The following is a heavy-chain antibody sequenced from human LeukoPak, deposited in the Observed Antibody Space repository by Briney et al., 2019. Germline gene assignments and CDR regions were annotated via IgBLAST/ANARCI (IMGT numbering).Heavy chain of an antibody. J-gene: IGHJ4*02. D-gene: IGHD4-17*01. Sequence: GASVKVSFKASGYSFTGYYMHWVRQAPGQGLEWMGWINTNSGGTNYAQNFQGRVTMTRDTSIRTAYMELSRLTSDDTAIYYCASEGSSDYRWGYWGQGTLVTVSS. CDR3: ASEGSSDYRWGY. CDR1: GYSFTGYY. V-gene: IGHV1-2*02. CDR2: INTNSGGT.